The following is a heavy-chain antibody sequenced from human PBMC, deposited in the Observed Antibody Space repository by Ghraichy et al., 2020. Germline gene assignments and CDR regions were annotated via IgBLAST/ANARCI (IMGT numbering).Heavy chain of an antibody. CDR1: GFTFSRYT. Sequence: SCEASGFTFSRYTMNWVRQAPEKGLEWVSSISSTDSYIHYSDSVKGRFTISRDNAKNSVYLQMNSLRAEDTAVYFCARVDFYFDSGGFDSWGQGTLVTVSS. CDR2: ISSTDSYI. CDR3: ARVDFYFDSGGFDS. D-gene: IGHD3-22*01. V-gene: IGHV3-21*04. J-gene: IGHJ4*02.